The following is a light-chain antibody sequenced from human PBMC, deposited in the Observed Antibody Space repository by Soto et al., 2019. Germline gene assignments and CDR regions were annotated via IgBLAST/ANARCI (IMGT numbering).Light chain of an antibody. CDR2: GAS. J-gene: IGKJ1*01. CDR1: QIVGTN. V-gene: IGKV3-20*01. CDR3: QQYGSSPT. Sequence: EIVLTQSPATLSVSPGERATLSCRTSQIVGTNLAWYQQKPGQAPRLLIYGASSRATGIPDRFSGSGSGTDFTLTISRLEPEDFAVYYCQQYGSSPTFGQGTKVDIK.